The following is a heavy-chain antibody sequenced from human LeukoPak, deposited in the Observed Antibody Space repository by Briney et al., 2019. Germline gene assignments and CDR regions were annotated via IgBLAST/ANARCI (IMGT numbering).Heavy chain of an antibody. CDR3: GIFMDVVPGSMS. J-gene: IGHJ4*02. Sequence: SETLSLTCGVYDGSLINYYCHWIRQAPGKGGEWRGEISHGGITKHNPSLKSRVTMSQDTSKRQFSLKMNSMTAADTGVYYCGIFMDVVPGSMSWGLGTLVTVSS. CDR1: DGSLINYY. D-gene: IGHD2-2*01. CDR2: ISHGGIT. V-gene: IGHV4-34*01.